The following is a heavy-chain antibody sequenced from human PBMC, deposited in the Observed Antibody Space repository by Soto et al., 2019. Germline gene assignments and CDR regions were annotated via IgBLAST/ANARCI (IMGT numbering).Heavy chain of an antibody. V-gene: IGHV4-30-4*01. Sequence: SATLSLTCTVSGGSISGGDYYWSWIRQPPGKGLEWIGYIYYSGSTYYNPSLKSRVTISVDTSKNQFSLKLSSVTAADTAVYYCASPKIAFYNWFDPWGQGTLVTVSS. CDR1: GGSISGGDYY. CDR3: ASPKIAFYNWFDP. D-gene: IGHD3-3*02. J-gene: IGHJ5*02. CDR2: IYYSGST.